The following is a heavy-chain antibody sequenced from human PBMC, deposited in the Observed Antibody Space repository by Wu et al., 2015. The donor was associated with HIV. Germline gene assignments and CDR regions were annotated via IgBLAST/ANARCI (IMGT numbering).Heavy chain of an antibody. D-gene: IGHD3-3*01. J-gene: IGHJ4*02. V-gene: IGHV1-8*03. Sequence: QVQLVQSGAEVKKPGASVKVSCKASGYTFTSYDINWVRQATGQGLEWMGWMNPNSGNTGYAQKFQGRVTITRNTSISTDYMELSSLRSEDTAVYYCARARRVTIFGVVSHYYFDYWGQGTLVTVSS. CDR2: MNPNSGNT. CDR3: ARARRVTIFGVVSHYYFDY. CDR1: GYTFTSYD.